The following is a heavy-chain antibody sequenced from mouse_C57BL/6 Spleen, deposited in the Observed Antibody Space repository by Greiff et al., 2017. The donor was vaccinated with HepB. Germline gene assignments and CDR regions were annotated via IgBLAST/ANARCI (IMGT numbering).Heavy chain of an antibody. CDR3: ALYGSRAY. CDR1: GYTFTSYG. CDR2: IYPRSGNT. Sequence: QVQLQQSGAELARPGASVKLSCKASGYTFTSYGISWVKQRTGQGLEWIGEIYPRSGNTYYNEKFKGKATLTADKSSSTAYMELRSLTSEDSAVYFCALYGSRAYWGQGTLVTVSA. J-gene: IGHJ3*01. V-gene: IGHV1-81*01. D-gene: IGHD1-1*01.